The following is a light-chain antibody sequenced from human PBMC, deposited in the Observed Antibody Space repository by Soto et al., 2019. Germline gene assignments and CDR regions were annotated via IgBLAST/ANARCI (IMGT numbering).Light chain of an antibody. CDR2: DVS. CDR3: QQYNSYPWT. CDR1: QSISGW. V-gene: IGKV1-5*01. Sequence: DIQMTQSPSTLSASVGDRVTITCRASQSISGWLAWYQQKPGKAPKLLIYDVSSLESGVPSRFSGSGSGTEFTLASSSLQPDDFATYYCQQYNSYPWTFGQGTKVEIK. J-gene: IGKJ1*01.